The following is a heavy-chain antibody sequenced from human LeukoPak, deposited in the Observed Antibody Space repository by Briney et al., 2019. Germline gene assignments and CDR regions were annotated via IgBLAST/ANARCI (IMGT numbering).Heavy chain of an antibody. J-gene: IGHJ4*02. V-gene: IGHV3-23*01. Sequence: GGSLRLSCAASGITLSNYGMSWVRQAPGKGLEWVAGISDGGGSRNYADSVKGRFTISRDNPKNTLYLQMNSLRAEDTAVYFCAKRGVVIRAVIIVGFHKEAYYFDYWGQGALVTVSS. CDR1: GITLSNYG. CDR2: ISDGGGSR. D-gene: IGHD3-10*01. CDR3: AKRGVVIRAVIIVGFHKEAYYFDY.